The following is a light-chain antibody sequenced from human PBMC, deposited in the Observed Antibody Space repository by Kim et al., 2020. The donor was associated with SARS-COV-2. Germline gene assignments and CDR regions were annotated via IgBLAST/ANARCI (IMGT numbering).Light chain of an antibody. J-gene: IGLJ1*01. V-gene: IGLV3-21*04. CDR3: QVWDSRGAQYV. Sequence: PGKTATITGGRNNMGSKSVHWYQQKPGQAPVLFIYFDNVRPSGIPERFSGSNYGTTATLTISRVEAGDEADYYCQVWDSRGAQYVFGSGTKVTVL. CDR2: FDN. CDR1: NMGSKS.